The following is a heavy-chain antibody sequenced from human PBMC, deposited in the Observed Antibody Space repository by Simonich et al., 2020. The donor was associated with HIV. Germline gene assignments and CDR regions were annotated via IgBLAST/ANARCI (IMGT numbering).Heavy chain of an antibody. J-gene: IGHJ4*02. CDR2: NSRGGITI. Sequence: EVQLVESGGGLVQTGGSLRLSCAASGFTFISYEMNWVRQATGKRLEWVSYNSRGGITIYYADSVKGRFTISRDNAKNSLYLQMNSLRAEDTAVYYCARESIAVSGTYFDYWGQGTLVTVSS. D-gene: IGHD6-19*01. CDR3: ARESIAVSGTYFDY. CDR1: GFTFISYE. V-gene: IGHV3-48*03.